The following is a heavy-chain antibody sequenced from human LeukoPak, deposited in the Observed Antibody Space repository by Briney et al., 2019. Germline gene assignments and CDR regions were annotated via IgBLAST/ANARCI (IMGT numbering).Heavy chain of an antibody. J-gene: IGHJ6*04. CDR2: IIPIFGTA. CDR3: ARSQGSTSCLDV. Sequence: SVKVSCKASGGTFSSYAISWVRQAPGQGLEWMGGIIPIFGTANYAQKSQGRVTITTDESASTAYMELSSLRSEDTAVYYCARSQGSTSCLDVWGKGTTVTVSS. CDR1: GGTFSSYA. V-gene: IGHV1-69*05. D-gene: IGHD2-2*01.